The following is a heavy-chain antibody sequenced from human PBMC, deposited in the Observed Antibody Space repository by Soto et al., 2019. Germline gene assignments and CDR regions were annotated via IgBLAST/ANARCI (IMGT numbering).Heavy chain of an antibody. J-gene: IGHJ4*02. V-gene: IGHV2-5*02. CDR2: IYWDDDE. CDR1: GFSLTTDGVG. Sequence: QITLKESGPTLVKPTQTLTLTCSFSGFSLTTDGVGVGWVRQPPGEALEWLALIYWDDDERYSPSLKTRLTITKDPSKNQVVLIMTNMDPVDTATYYCAHSRNLMTGDAQVGDFAYWGPGILVTVPS. CDR3: AHSRNLMTGDAQVGDFAY. D-gene: IGHD3-16*01.